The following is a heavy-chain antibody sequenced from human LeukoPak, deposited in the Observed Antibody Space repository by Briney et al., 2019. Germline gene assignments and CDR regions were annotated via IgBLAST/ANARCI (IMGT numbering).Heavy chain of an antibody. V-gene: IGHV4-61*02. D-gene: IGHD2-2*01. CDR3: ARVPDCSSTSCYARYGMDV. CDR2: IYTSGST. Sequence: SETLSLTCTVSGGSISSGSYYWSWIRQPAGKGLEWIGRIYTSGSTNYNPSLKSRVTISVDTSKNQFSLKLSSVTAADTAVYYCARVPDCSSTSCYARYGMDVWGQGTTVTVSS. J-gene: IGHJ6*02. CDR1: GGSISSGSYY.